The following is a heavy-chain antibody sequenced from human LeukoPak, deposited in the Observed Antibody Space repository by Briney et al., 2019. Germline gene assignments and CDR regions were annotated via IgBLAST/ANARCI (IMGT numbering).Heavy chain of an antibody. J-gene: IGHJ6*04. V-gene: IGHV3-7*03. CDR2: IKKDGSGI. CDR1: GFPFSNSW. D-gene: IGHD1/OR15-1a*01. Sequence: PGGPLRLSCAVSGFPFSNSWMYWVRQAPGKGLEGVANIKKDGSGISYVDSVKGRFIISRDNARNSLYLQMNSLRVEDTAVYFCAGGNSMDVWGKGTAVTVSS. CDR3: AGGNSMDV.